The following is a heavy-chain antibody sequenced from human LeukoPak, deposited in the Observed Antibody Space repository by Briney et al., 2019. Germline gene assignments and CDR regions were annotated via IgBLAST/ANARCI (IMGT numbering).Heavy chain of an antibody. CDR1: GFPFKGYW. CDR2: IKPDGSET. V-gene: IGHV3-7*01. J-gene: IGHJ4*02. Sequence: GGSLRLSCVASGFPFKGYWMTWISQSPGKGLDWVANIKPDGSETNYLDSVKGRFNISRDNARDSLFLEMNNLRVDDTAVYYCARDGGELWPLDEWGQGILVTVSS. CDR3: ARDGGELWPLDE. D-gene: IGHD3-10*01.